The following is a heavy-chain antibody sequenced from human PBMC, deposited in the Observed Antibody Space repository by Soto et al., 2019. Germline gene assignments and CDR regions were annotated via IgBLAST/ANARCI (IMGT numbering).Heavy chain of an antibody. J-gene: IGHJ5*02. CDR2: IYSSGST. Sequence: SRTPSLSCTVSGGTINSYYCTWIRQPAGKGLEWIGRIYSSGSTKYNPSLQSRVTMSLDTSKNQFSLRLTSVTAADTAVYYCARGPRFSDCLAPWG. V-gene: IGHV4-4*07. CDR3: ARGPRFSDCLAP. CDR1: GGTINSYY. D-gene: IGHD2-21*02.